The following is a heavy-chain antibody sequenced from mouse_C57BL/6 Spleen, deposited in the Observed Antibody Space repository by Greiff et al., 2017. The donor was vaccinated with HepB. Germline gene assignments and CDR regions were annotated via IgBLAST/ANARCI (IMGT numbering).Heavy chain of an antibody. CDR3: ARHLYGSSLYYFDY. CDR1: GFTFSSYT. D-gene: IGHD1-1*01. J-gene: IGHJ2*01. Sequence: EVKLMESGGGLVKPGGSLKLSCAASGFTFSSYTMSWVRQTPEKRLEWVATISGGGGNTYYPDSVKGRFTISRDNAKNTLYLQMSSLRSEDTALYYCARHLYGSSLYYFDYWGQGTTLTVSS. V-gene: IGHV5-9*01. CDR2: ISGGGGNT.